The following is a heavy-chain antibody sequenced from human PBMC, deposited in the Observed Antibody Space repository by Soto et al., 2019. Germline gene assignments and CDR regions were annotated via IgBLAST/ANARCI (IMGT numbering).Heavy chain of an antibody. CDR2: IKQDGSDK. Sequence: GGSLRLSCAASGFTFSSYWMSWVRQAPGKGLEWVANIKQDGSDKYYLDSVKGRFTISRDNAKNSLYLQMNSLKAEDTAVYYCASLITGTTGRDYYYMDVWGKGTTVTVSS. J-gene: IGHJ6*03. CDR1: GFTFSSYW. D-gene: IGHD1-7*01. V-gene: IGHV3-7*01. CDR3: ASLITGTTGRDYYYMDV.